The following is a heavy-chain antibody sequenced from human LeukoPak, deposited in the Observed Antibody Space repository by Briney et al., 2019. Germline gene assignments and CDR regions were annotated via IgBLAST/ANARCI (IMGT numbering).Heavy chain of an antibody. Sequence: SETLSLTCTVSGGSISSYYWSWIRQPPGKGLEWIGYIYYSGSTNYNPSLKSRVTISVDTSKNQFSLKLSSVTAADTAVYYCPRGVQDWFDPWGQGTLVTVSS. CDR2: IYYSGST. V-gene: IGHV4-59*01. CDR3: PRGVQDWFDP. D-gene: IGHD1-1*01. J-gene: IGHJ5*02. CDR1: GGSISSYY.